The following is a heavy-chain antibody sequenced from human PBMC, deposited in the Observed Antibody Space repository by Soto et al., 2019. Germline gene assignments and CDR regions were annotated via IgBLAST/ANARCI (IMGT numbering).Heavy chain of an antibody. Sequence: GESLKISCNGSGYIFTSYWIGWGRQMPGKGLEWMGIIYPGDSDTRYSPSFQGQVTISADKSISTAYLQWSSLKASDTAMYYCARPHAVAADYFDYWGQGTLVTVSS. J-gene: IGHJ4*02. D-gene: IGHD6-19*01. CDR1: GYIFTSYW. CDR2: IYPGDSDT. CDR3: ARPHAVAADYFDY. V-gene: IGHV5-51*01.